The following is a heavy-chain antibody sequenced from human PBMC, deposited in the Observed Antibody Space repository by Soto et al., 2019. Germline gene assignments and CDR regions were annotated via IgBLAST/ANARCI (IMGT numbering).Heavy chain of an antibody. CDR2: IRSKAYGGTT. D-gene: IGHD4-4*01. CDR1: GFTCGDYA. Sequence: RYLRLSCTASGFTCGDYAMSWVRQAPGKGLEWVGFIRSKAYGGTTEYAASVKGRFTISRDDSKSIAYLQMNSLKTEDTAVYYCTRDGPPSYISATTRIYYYSIHVWCPGTSVT. J-gene: IGHJ6*02. V-gene: IGHV3-49*04. CDR3: TRDGPPSYISATTRIYYYSIHV.